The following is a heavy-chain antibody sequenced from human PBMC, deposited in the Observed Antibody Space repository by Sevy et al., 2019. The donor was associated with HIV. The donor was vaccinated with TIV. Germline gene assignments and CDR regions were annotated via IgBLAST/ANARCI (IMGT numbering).Heavy chain of an antibody. CDR3: ATTREYYSDNSGYLDY. Sequence: ASVKVSCKVSGYTLTQLSMHWVRQTPGKGLEWMGRFDPEDGTTIYAKKFQGRVTMTEDTFTDKAYLELSSLRSEDTAVYYCATTREYYSDNSGYLDYWGRGTLVTVSS. CDR1: GYTLTQLS. V-gene: IGHV1-24*01. J-gene: IGHJ4*02. CDR2: FDPEDGTT. D-gene: IGHD3-22*01.